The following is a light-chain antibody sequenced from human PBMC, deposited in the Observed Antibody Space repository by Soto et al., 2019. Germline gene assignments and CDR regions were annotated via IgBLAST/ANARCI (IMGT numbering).Light chain of an antibody. V-gene: IGKV3-20*01. CDR1: QSVTSGY. Sequence: EIVLTHSPGTLSLSPWERATLSCRASQSVTSGYLAWYQQKPGQSPRLLMYGASSRATGVPDRFSGSGSGTDFTLTITRLEPEDFAVYYCHQYGTSPLTFGGGTKVDIK. J-gene: IGKJ4*01. CDR2: GAS. CDR3: HQYGTSPLT.